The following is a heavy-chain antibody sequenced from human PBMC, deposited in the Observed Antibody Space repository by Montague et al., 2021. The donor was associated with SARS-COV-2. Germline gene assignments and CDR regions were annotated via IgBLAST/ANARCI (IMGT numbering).Heavy chain of an antibody. CDR2: IYWDDDK. D-gene: IGHD3-3*01. CDR3: AHRRDIYDVWSGYYTDQKDDAFNWFDP. J-gene: IGHJ5*02. CDR1: GFSLSTTGVG. Sequence: PALVKPTQTPTLTCTFSGFSLSTTGVGVGWIRQPPGKALEWLALIYWDDDKRYSPSLKTRLAITKDTSKNQVVLTMTNMDPVDTATYYCAHRRDIYDVWSGYYTDQKDDAFNWFDPWGQGTLVTVSS. V-gene: IGHV2-5*02.